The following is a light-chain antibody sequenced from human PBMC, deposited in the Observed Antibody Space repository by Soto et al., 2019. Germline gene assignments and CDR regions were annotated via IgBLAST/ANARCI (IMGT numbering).Light chain of an antibody. V-gene: IGKV3-15*01. CDR1: QSVGRG. CDR2: GAS. J-gene: IGKJ2*01. Sequence: IVMTQSPATLSVSPGERATLSCRASQSVGRGLSWYPQKPDQAPRLLVYGASTRATGIPARFSGSGSGTEFTLTISSLQSEDYAVYYCQQYNNWPPYTFGQGTKVEIK. CDR3: QQYNNWPPYT.